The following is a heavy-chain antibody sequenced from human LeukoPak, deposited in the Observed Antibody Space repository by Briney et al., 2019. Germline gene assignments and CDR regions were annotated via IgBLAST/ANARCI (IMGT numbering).Heavy chain of an antibody. CDR2: ISSSGSTI. V-gene: IGHV3-11*01. D-gene: IGHD2-2*01. J-gene: IGHJ4*02. Sequence: GGSLRLSCAASGFTFSDYYMSWIRRAPGKGLEWVSYISSSGSTIYYADSVKGRFTISRDNAENSLYLQMNSLRAEDTAVYYCARWEGYCSSTSCYAGAFDYWGQGTLVTVSS. CDR3: ARWEGYCSSTSCYAGAFDY. CDR1: GFTFSDYY.